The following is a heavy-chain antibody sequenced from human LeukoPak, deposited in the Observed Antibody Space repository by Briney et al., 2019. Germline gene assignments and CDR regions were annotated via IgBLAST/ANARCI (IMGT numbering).Heavy chain of an antibody. CDR2: IYSGGST. CDR3: ARETSSGWYRYFDY. J-gene: IGHJ4*02. D-gene: IGHD6-19*01. CDR1: GFTVSSNY. V-gene: IGHV3-53*01. Sequence: GGSLRLSCAASGFTVSSNYMSWVRQAPGEGLEWVSVIYSGGSTYYADSVKGRFTISRDNSKNTLHLQMNSLRAEDTAVYYCARETSSGWYRYFDYWGQGTLVTVSS.